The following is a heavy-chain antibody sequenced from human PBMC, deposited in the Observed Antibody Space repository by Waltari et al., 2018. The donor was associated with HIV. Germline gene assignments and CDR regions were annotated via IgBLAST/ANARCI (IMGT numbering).Heavy chain of an antibody. CDR3: ARGFTRYSSGWYGY. J-gene: IGHJ4*02. V-gene: IGHV1-8*01. D-gene: IGHD6-19*01. CDR2: MNPNNVNT. CDR1: GYTFTSYD. Sequence: QVQLLQSGAEVKKPGASVKVSCKASGYTFTSYDINGVRQGNGQGLEWMGWMNPNNVNTGYAQKFQGRVTMTRNTSISTAYMERSSLRSEDTAVYYCARGFTRYSSGWYGYWGQGTLVTVSS.